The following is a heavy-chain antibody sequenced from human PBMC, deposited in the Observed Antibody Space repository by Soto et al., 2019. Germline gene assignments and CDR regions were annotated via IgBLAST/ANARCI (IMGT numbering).Heavy chain of an antibody. CDR2: ISRSSSAI. Sequence: GGSLRLSCAASGFTFSSYNMNWVRQAPGKGLEWVSYISRSSSAIHYADSVKGRFTISRDNAKDSLYLQMNSLRDEDTAVYYCAREYYDGGGYPIDYWGQGTLVTVSS. CDR1: GFTFSSYN. V-gene: IGHV3-48*02. CDR3: AREYYDGGGYPIDY. J-gene: IGHJ4*02. D-gene: IGHD3-22*01.